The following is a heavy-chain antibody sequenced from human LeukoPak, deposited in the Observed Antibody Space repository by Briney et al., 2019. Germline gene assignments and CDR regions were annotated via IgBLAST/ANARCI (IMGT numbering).Heavy chain of an antibody. V-gene: IGHV1-24*01. J-gene: IGHJ4*02. CDR2: FDPEDGET. Sequence: ASVKVFCKVSGYTLTELSMHWVRQAPGEGLEWMGGFDPEDGETIYAQKFQGRVTMTEDTSTDTAYMELSSLRSEDTAVYYCATWRPTTYYDYVWGSYRYYYFDYWGQGTLVTVSS. CDR3: ATWRPTTYYDYVWGSYRYYYFDY. CDR1: GYTLTELS. D-gene: IGHD3-16*02.